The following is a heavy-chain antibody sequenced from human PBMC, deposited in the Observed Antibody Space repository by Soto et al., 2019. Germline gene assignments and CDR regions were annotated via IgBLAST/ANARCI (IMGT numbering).Heavy chain of an antibody. D-gene: IGHD4-17*01. V-gene: IGHV3-30*18. CDR2: ISYDGSNK. CDR3: AKDGPGCGAYLYYFDY. Sequence: QVQLVESGGGVVQPGRSLRLSCAASGFTFSSYGMHWVRQAPGKGLEWVAVISYDGSNKFYADSVKGRFTISRDNSKNTMYLQMNSLRAEETAVYYCAKDGPGCGAYLYYFDYWGQGTLVTVSS. CDR1: GFTFSSYG. J-gene: IGHJ4*02.